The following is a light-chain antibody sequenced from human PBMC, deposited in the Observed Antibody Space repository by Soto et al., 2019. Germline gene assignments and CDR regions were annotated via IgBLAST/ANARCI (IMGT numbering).Light chain of an antibody. J-gene: IGLJ1*01. CDR1: DSDVGGYNY. CDR2: EVS. CDR3: NSYTRFSTYV. V-gene: IGLV2-14*01. Sequence: QSALTQPASVSGSPGQSITISCTGTDSDVGGYNYVSWYQQHPGKAPKLMIYEVSYRPSGVSSRFSGSNSGNTASLTISGLQAEDEADYYCNSYTRFSTYVFGTGTKLTVL.